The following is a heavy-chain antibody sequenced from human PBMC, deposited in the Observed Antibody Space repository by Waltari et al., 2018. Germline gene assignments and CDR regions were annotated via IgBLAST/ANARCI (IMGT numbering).Heavy chain of an antibody. V-gene: IGHV3-7*03. Sequence: EVQLVESGGGLVPPGGFLRLSCAASGFTFSNYWMSWVRQAPGKGLEWVANIQENGGTKYYVDSVKGRFTISRDNAENSLYLQMNSLRAEDTAVYYCARDDVIPHSGQDYWGQGTLVTVSS. D-gene: IGHD6-25*01. CDR3: ARDDVIPHSGQDY. CDR2: IQENGGTK. J-gene: IGHJ4*02. CDR1: GFTFSNYW.